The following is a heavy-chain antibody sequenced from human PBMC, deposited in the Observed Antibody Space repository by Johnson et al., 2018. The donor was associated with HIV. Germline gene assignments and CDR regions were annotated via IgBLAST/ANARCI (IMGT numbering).Heavy chain of an antibody. Sequence: VQLVESGGDVVRPGGSLRISCVASGFKLYEYDVSWVRQVPGKGLEWVSGINWSGGGTAYADSVKGRFTVSSDNAKNSLYLQMNSVRAEDTAVYYCAREGKIFGVPMDAFDICGQGTVVIVSS. CDR1: GFKLYEYD. CDR2: INWSGGGT. J-gene: IGHJ3*02. D-gene: IGHD3-3*01. V-gene: IGHV3-20*04. CDR3: AREGKIFGVPMDAFDI.